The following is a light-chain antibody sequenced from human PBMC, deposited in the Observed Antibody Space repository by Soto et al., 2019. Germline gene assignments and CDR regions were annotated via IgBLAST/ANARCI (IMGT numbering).Light chain of an antibody. J-gene: IGKJ4*01. CDR2: DAS. CDR1: QSVNTY. CDR3: QQRSDWPLT. Sequence: EIVLTQSPATLSLSPGERATLSCRASQSVNTYLAWYQQKPGQAPRLLIYDASNRATVIPARFSGSGSGTDFTLTISSLEPEDFAVYYCQQRSDWPLTFGGGAKVEIK. V-gene: IGKV3-11*01.